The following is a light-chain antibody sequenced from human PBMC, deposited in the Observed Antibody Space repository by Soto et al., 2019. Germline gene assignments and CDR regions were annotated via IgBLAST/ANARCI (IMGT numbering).Light chain of an antibody. Sequence: DIVMTQSPDSLAVSLGERATINCKSSQSVLYNSNNKNYLAWYQQKPGQPPKLLIYWATTRESGVPARFSGRGSGTDFTLTISSLQAEDVAVYYCQQYYTPPITFGQGTRLEIK. CDR2: WAT. V-gene: IGKV4-1*01. J-gene: IGKJ5*01. CDR3: QQYYTPPIT. CDR1: QSVLYNSNNKNY.